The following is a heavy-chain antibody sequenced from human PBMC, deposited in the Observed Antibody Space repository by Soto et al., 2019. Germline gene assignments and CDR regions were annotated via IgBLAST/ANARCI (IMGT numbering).Heavy chain of an antibody. J-gene: IGHJ4*02. CDR2: ISCDGSNK. CDR3: ARPGTLGYCSSTSCYSLDY. CDR1: VFTFSTYW. D-gene: IGHD2-2*02. Sequence: WSLRLSCSDSVFTFSTYWLRWVGQAPGRGLEGVAVISCDGSNKYYADSVKGRFTISRDNSKNTLYLQMNSLRAEDTAVYYCARPGTLGYCSSTSCYSLDYWGQGTLVTVSS. V-gene: IGHV3-30-3*01.